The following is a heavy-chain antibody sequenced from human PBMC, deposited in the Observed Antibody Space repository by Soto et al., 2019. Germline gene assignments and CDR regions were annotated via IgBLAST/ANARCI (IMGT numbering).Heavy chain of an antibody. CDR2: INPNSGGT. J-gene: IGHJ6*02. CDR1: GGTFSSSA. CDR3: ARASVGIAAIDYYYYGMDV. V-gene: IGHV1-2*04. Sequence: ASVKVSCKASGGTFSSSAISWVRQAPGQGLEWMGWINPNSGGTNYAQKFQGWVTMTRDTSISTAYMELSRLRSDDTAVYYCARASVGIAAIDYYYYGMDVWGQGTTVTVSS. D-gene: IGHD6-25*01.